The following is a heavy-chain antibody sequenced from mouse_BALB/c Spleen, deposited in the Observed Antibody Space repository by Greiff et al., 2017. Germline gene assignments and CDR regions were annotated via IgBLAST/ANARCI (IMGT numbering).Heavy chain of an antibody. CDR2: ILPGSGST. CDR3: AMELWLRRLAY. CDR1: GYTFSSYW. Sequence: QVQLKESGAKLMKPGASVKISCKATGYTFSSYWIEWVKQRPGHGLEWIGEILPGSGSTNYNEKFKGKATFTADTSSNTAYMQLSSLTSEDSAVYYCAMELWLRRLAYWGQGTLVTVSA. D-gene: IGHD2-2*01. J-gene: IGHJ3*01. V-gene: IGHV1-9*01.